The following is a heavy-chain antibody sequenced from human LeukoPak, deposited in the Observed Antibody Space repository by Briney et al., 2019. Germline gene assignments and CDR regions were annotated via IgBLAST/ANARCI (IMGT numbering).Heavy chain of an antibody. CDR1: GGSISSYY. J-gene: IGHJ4*02. D-gene: IGHD2-21*01. Sequence: SETLSLTCTVSGGSISSYYWSWIRRPPGKGLEWIGYIYYSGSTNYNPSLKSRVTISVDTSKNQFSLKLSSVTAADTAVYYCARDRSGICGGDCSYSYFDYWGQGTLVTVSS. CDR2: IYYSGST. V-gene: IGHV4-59*01. CDR3: ARDRSGICGGDCSYSYFDY.